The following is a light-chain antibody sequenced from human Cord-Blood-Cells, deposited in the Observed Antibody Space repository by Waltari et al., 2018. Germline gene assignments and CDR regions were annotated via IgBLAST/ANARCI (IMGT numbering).Light chain of an antibody. Sequence: DIQMTQPPSSLSASVADRVTITCRASQSISSYLNWYQQKPGKAPKLLIYAASSLQSGVPSRFSGSGSGTDFTLTISSLQPEDFATYYCQQSYSTRYTFGQGTKLEIK. V-gene: IGKV1-39*01. CDR2: AAS. CDR1: QSISSY. CDR3: QQSYSTRYT. J-gene: IGKJ2*01.